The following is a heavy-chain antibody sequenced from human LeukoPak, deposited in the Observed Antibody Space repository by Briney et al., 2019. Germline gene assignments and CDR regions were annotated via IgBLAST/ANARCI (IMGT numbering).Heavy chain of an antibody. D-gene: IGHD6-13*01. Sequence: KSSETLSLTCTVSGGSISSYYWSWIRQPPGKGLEWIGYIYYSGSTNYNPSLKSRVTISVDTSKNQFSPKLSSVTAADTAVYYCAGTVYSSSWGFQHWGQGTLVTVSS. CDR3: AGTVYSSSWGFQH. V-gene: IGHV4-59*01. CDR1: GGSISSYY. CDR2: IYYSGST. J-gene: IGHJ1*01.